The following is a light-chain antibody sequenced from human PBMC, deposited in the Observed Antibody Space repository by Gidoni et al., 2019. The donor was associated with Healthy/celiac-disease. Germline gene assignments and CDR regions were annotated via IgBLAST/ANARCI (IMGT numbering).Light chain of an antibody. CDR3: QVWDSSSDHRAV. V-gene: IGLV3-21*03. CDR1: NIGSQR. J-gene: IGLJ2*01. CDR2: DDS. Sequence: SYVLTQPPSVSVAPGKTARITCGGNNIGSQRVQWYQQKPGQAPVLVFYDDSDRPSGIPERFSGSNSGNTATLTISRVEAGDEADYYCQVWDSSSDHRAVFGGGTKLTVL.